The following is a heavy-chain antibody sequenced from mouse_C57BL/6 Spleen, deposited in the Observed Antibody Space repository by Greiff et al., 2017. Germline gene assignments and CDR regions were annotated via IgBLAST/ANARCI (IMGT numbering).Heavy chain of an antibody. J-gene: IGHJ1*03. Sequence: QVQLQQSGAELVKPGASVKLSCKASGYTFTSYWMHWVKQRPGQGLEWIGMIHPNSGSTNYNEKFKSKATLTVDKSSSTAYMQLSSLTSEDSAVYYCARWENYYGSHWYFDVWGTGTTVTVSS. CDR1: GYTFTSYW. D-gene: IGHD1-1*01. V-gene: IGHV1-64*01. CDR2: IHPNSGST. CDR3: ARWENYYGSHWYFDV.